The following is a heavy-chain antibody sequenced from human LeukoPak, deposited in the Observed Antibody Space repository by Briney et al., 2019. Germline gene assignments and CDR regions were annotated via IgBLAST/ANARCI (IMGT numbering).Heavy chain of an antibody. V-gene: IGHV4-59*01. CDR1: GASISSYY. Sequence: TSETLSLTCTVSGASISSYYYHWIRQPPGKGLEWIGSIYHSGGTNYNPSLRSPVTLSIDTSRNQFSLTMTSVTAAATAVYYCAKGRGSGTYHSGLFDIWGQGTPVTVSS. CDR2: IYHSGGT. J-gene: IGHJ4*02. CDR3: AKGRGSGTYHSGLFDI. D-gene: IGHD3-10*01.